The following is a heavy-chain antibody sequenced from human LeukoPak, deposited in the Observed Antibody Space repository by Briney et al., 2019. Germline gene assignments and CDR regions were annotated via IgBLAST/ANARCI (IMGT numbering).Heavy chain of an antibody. CDR1: EFTFSSHA. D-gene: IGHD1-26*01. V-gene: IGHV3-21*05. CDR2: ISRSGSYT. CDR3: ARSTILNAFDS. Sequence: GGPLRLSCAASEFTFSSHAMSWVRQAPGKGLEWVSYISRSGSYTYYAASVKGRFTISRDDAKSSLYLQMNSLRAEDTALYFCARSTILNAFDSWGQGILVTVSS. J-gene: IGHJ4*02.